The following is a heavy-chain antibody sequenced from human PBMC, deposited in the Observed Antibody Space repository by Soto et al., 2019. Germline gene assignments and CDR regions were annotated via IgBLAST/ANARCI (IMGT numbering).Heavy chain of an antibody. CDR3: ARDLRIAAAGEYYYYMDV. CDR2: INSDGSST. CDR1: GFTFSSYW. V-gene: IGHV3-74*01. J-gene: IGHJ6*03. Sequence: EVQLVESGGGLVQPGGSLRLSCAASGFTFSSYWMHWVRQAPGKGLVWVSRINSDGSSTSYADSVKGRFTISRDNAKNTLYLQMNSLRAEDTAVYYRARDLRIAAAGEYYYYMDVWGKGTTVTVSS. D-gene: IGHD6-13*01.